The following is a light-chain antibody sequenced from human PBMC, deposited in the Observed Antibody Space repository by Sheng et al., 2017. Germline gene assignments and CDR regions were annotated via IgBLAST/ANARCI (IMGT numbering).Light chain of an antibody. CDR2: DDS. Sequence: YMLTQPPSLSVAPGQTAKISCGGDNIGDKTVHWYQQRPGQAPVLVLYDDSDRPSGVPERFFGSNSGNTATLSISRVEAGDEADYYCQVWDSGTDHYVFGPGTMVTVL. CDR3: QVWDSGTDHYV. V-gene: IGLV3-21*02. CDR1: NIGDKT. J-gene: IGLJ1*01.